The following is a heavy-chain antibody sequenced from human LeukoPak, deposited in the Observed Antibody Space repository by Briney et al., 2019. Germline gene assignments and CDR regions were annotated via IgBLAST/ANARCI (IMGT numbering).Heavy chain of an antibody. Sequence: SVKVSCKASGGTFSSYAISWVRQAPGQGLEWMGGIIPIFGTANYAQKFQGRVTITADESMSTAYMELSSLRSEDTAVYYCARAPYYYDSSGYYYSFDYWGQGTLVTVSS. CDR3: ARAPYYYDSSGYYYSFDY. D-gene: IGHD3-22*01. CDR1: GGTFSSYA. V-gene: IGHV1-69*13. J-gene: IGHJ4*02. CDR2: IIPIFGTA.